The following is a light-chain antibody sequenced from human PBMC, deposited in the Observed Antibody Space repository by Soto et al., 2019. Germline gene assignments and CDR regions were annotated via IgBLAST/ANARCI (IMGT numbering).Light chain of an antibody. V-gene: IGKV1-27*01. Sequence: DIQMTQSPSTLSGSVGDRVTITCRASQTISSWLAWYQQKPGKVPKLLIYGASTLQSGVPSRFSGSGSGTDFTLTISSLQPEDFATYYCQKYNGAPRTFGQGTKVDI. CDR2: GAS. J-gene: IGKJ1*01. CDR3: QKYNGAPRT. CDR1: QTISSW.